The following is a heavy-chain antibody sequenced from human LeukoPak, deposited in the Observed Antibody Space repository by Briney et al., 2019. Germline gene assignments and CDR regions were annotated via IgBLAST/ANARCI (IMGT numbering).Heavy chain of an antibody. CDR1: GFTFSDYY. CDR2: ISHRVSDV. D-gene: IGHD1/OR15-1a*01. J-gene: IGHJ6*02. V-gene: IGHV3-11*01. Sequence: GGSLRLSCAASGFTFSDYYMSWIRQAPGKGLEWVSYISHRVSDVQYADSVKGRFTISRDNARNSLYLQMNGLRAEDTAVYYCAREAVMPVAPVKIGTSDRPLYEYYGLDVWGQGTTVTVS. CDR3: AREAVMPVAPVKIGTSDRPLYEYYGLDV.